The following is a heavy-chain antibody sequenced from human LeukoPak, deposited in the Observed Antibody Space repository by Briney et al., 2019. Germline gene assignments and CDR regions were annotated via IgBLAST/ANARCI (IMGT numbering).Heavy chain of an antibody. CDR3: ARGTTDAY. CDR1: GYTFTSYG. D-gene: IGHD1-1*01. Sequence: ASVKVSCKASGYTFTSYGFSWVRQATGQGLEWMGWISGYNGNTHYAQKFQDRVTMTTDTSTSTAYMELRSLRSDDTAVYYCARGTTDAYWGQGTPVTVSS. CDR2: ISGYNGNT. V-gene: IGHV1-18*01. J-gene: IGHJ4*02.